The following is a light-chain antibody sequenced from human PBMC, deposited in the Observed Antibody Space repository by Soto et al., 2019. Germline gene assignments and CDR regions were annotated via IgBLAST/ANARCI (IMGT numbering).Light chain of an antibody. J-gene: IGLJ2*01. V-gene: IGLV2-14*01. CDR2: DVS. CDR3: SSYTSSSTLVV. CDR1: SSDVGSYNY. Sequence: QSALTQPASVSGSPGQSITISCTGTSSDVGSYNYVSWYQQHPRKPPKLMIYDVSNRPSGVSNRFSGSKSGNTASLTISGLQAEDAADYYCSSYTSSSTLVVFGGGTKLTVL.